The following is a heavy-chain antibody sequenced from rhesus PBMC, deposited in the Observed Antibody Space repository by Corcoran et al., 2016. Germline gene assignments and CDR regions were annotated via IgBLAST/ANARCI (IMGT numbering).Heavy chain of an antibody. CDR2: IYWNDII. J-gene: IGHJ4*01. V-gene: IGHV2-95*01. CDR1: GFSISTTGIG. D-gene: IGHD4-35*01. Sequence: QVTLKESGPALVKPTQTLTLTCSFSGFSISTTGIGVGWIRQPPGRAPEWLATIYWNDIIYYTASLKSSLTTSNDPSKAQVFLPITSMDPVDTATYYCARAGSGTYGTDYWGPGVLVAVSS. CDR3: ARAGSGTYGTDY.